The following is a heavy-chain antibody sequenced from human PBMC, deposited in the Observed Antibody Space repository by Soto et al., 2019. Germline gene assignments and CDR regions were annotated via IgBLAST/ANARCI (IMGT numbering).Heavy chain of an antibody. CDR1: GFTFSGSA. J-gene: IGHJ4*02. CDR2: IRSKANSYAP. CDR3: TSMVRGVIDY. V-gene: IGHV3-73*01. D-gene: IGHD3-10*01. Sequence: EVQLVESGGGLVQPGGSLKLSCAASGFTFSGSAMHWVRQASGKGLEWVGRIRSKANSYAPAYAASVKGRFTISRDDSKNTAYLQMNSLKTEDTAVYYCTSMVRGVIDYWGQGTLVTVSS.